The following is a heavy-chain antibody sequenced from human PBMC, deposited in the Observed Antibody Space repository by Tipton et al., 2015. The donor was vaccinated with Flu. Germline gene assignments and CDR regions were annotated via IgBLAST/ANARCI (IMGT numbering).Heavy chain of an antibody. CDR1: GGSFSEYN. J-gene: IGHJ2*01. Sequence: TLSLTCAVYGGSFSEYNWSWMRQSPGTGLEWIGEIRPSGSTNYSPSLKSRVTMSEDTSKNQLSLRLNSVTAADTAVYYCARLPRYSSGWGRYFDLWGRGTLVTVSS. V-gene: IGHV4-34*01. D-gene: IGHD6-19*01. CDR3: ARLPRYSSGWGRYFDL. CDR2: IRPSGST.